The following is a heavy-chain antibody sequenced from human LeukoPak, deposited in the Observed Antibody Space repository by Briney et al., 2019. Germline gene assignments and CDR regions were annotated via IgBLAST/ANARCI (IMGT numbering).Heavy chain of an antibody. V-gene: IGHV3-74*01. Sequence: AGSLRLSCAASGFTFSSYWMHWVRQAPGKGLVWVSRINTDGSSTSYADSVKRRFTISRDNAKNTRYLQMNRLRAEDTAVYYCARAPAAYFDYWGQGTLVTVSS. J-gene: IGHJ4*02. CDR1: GFTFSSYW. CDR2: INTDGSST. CDR3: ARAPAAYFDY. D-gene: IGHD2-2*01.